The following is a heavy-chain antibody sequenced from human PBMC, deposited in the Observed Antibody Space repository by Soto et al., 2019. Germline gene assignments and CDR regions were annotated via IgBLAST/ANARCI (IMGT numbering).Heavy chain of an antibody. Sequence: QVQLVESGGGVVQPGRSLRLSCAASGFTFSSYGMHWVRQAPGKGLEWVAVISYDGSNKYYADSVKGRFTISRDNSKNTLYLQMNSLRAEDTAVYYCAATWDGYSYRDGVYYFDYWGQGTLVTVSS. CDR1: GFTFSSYG. CDR3: AATWDGYSYRDGVYYFDY. J-gene: IGHJ4*02. V-gene: IGHV3-30*03. D-gene: IGHD5-18*01. CDR2: ISYDGSNK.